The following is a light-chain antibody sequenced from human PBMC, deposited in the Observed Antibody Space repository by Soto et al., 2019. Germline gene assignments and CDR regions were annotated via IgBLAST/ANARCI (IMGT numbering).Light chain of an antibody. CDR3: QQRSNWPRT. J-gene: IGKJ1*01. V-gene: IGKV3-11*01. Sequence: EIVLTQSPATLSLSPGERATLSCRASQSVSSYLAWYQQKPGQAPRLLIYDASNRATGIPARFSGSGSGTVVTLTISSLEPADFTVYYCQQRSNWPRTFGQGTKVEIK. CDR2: DAS. CDR1: QSVSSY.